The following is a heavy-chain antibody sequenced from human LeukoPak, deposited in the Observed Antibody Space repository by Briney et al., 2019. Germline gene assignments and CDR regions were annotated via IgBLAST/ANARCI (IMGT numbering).Heavy chain of an antibody. D-gene: IGHD3-16*01. CDR3: ASDLLGEVDAFDI. V-gene: IGHV4-61*01. CDR2: IYYSGST. CDR1: GGSVSSGSYY. Sequence: PSETLSLTCTVSGGSVSSGSYYWSWIRQPPGKGLEWIGYIYYSGSTNYNPSLKSRVTISVDPSKNQFSLKLSSVTAAGPAVYYCASDLLGEVDAFDIWGQGTMVTVSS. J-gene: IGHJ3*02.